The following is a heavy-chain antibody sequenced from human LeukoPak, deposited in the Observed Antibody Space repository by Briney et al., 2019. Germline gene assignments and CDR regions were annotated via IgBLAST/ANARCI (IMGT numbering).Heavy chain of an antibody. CDR2: INPNSGGT. V-gene: IGHV1-2*02. J-gene: IGHJ6*03. CDR3: AAAAGTGYYYYMDV. CDR1: GYTFTGYY. D-gene: IGHD6-13*01. Sequence: ASVKVSCKASGYTFTGYYMHWVRQAPGQGLEWMGWINPNSGGTNYAQKFQGRVTITRDMSTSTAYMELSSLRSEDTAVYYCAAAAGTGYYYYMDVWGKGTTVTVSS.